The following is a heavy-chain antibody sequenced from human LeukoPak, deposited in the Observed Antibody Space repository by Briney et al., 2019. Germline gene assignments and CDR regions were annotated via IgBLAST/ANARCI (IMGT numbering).Heavy chain of an antibody. Sequence: GGSLRLSCAASGFTVSSNYMSWVRQAPGKGLEWVSVIYSGGSTYYADSVKGRFTVSRDNSKNSLYLQMNSLRAEDTAVYYCAELGITMIGGVWGKGTTVTISS. J-gene: IGHJ6*04. D-gene: IGHD3-10*02. CDR3: AELGITMIGGV. CDR2: IYSGGST. V-gene: IGHV3-66*01. CDR1: GFTVSSNY.